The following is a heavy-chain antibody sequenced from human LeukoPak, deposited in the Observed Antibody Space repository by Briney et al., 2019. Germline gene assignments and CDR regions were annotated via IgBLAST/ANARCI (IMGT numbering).Heavy chain of an antibody. Sequence: SQTLSLTCAVSGGSISSGGYSWSWIRQPPGKGLEWIGYIYHSGSTYYNPSLKSRVTISVDRSKNQFSLKLSSVTAADTAVYYCARGGGMGDSFDYWGQGTLVTVSS. CDR2: IYHSGST. J-gene: IGHJ4*02. D-gene: IGHD3-16*01. CDR3: ARGGGMGDSFDY. CDR1: GGSISSGGYS. V-gene: IGHV4-30-2*01.